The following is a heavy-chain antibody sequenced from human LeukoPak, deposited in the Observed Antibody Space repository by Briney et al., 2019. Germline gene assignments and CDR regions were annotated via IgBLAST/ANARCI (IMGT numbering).Heavy chain of an antibody. CDR1: GFTFRNYG. D-gene: IGHD3-10*01. CDR3: ARGTYYYVHDY. V-gene: IGHV3-30*03. CDR2: ISYDGSDK. Sequence: GGSLRLSCAASGFTFRNYGMHWVRQAPGKGLEWVAVISYDGSDKYYADSVKGRFTISKDNSKNTLFLQMNSLRAEDTAVYYCARGTYYYVHDYWGQGTLVTVSS. J-gene: IGHJ4*02.